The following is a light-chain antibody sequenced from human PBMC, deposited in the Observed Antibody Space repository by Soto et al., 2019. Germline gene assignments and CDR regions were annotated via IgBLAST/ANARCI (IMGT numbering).Light chain of an antibody. Sequence: HSALTQPASVSGSPGQSITISCTGTSSDVGGYNYVSWYQQHPGKAPKLMIYDVSNWPSGVSNRFSGSKSGNTASLTISGLQAEDEADYYCSSYTSSSTYVFGTGTKVTVL. CDR2: DVS. V-gene: IGLV2-14*03. J-gene: IGLJ1*01. CDR3: SSYTSSSTYV. CDR1: SSDVGGYNY.